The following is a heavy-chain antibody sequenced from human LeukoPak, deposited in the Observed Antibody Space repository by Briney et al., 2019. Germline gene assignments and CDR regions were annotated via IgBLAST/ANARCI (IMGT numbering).Heavy chain of an antibody. V-gene: IGHV4-59*01. Sequence: PSETLSLTCTVSGGSIRSYYWSWIRQPPGKGLEWIGYIYYSGSTNYNPSLKSRVTISVDTSKNQFSLRLSSVTAADTAVYYCARSLSSAYPLVMDVWGKGTTVTVSS. J-gene: IGHJ6*04. D-gene: IGHD3-22*01. CDR2: IYYSGST. CDR1: GGSIRSYY. CDR3: ARSLSSAYPLVMDV.